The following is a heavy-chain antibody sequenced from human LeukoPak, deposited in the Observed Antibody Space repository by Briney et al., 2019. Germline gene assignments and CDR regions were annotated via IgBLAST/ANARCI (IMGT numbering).Heavy chain of an antibody. D-gene: IGHD1-26*01. CDR2: IKSKNDGRTT. J-gene: IGHJ4*02. CDR3: TTESYGDY. V-gene: IGHV3-15*01. Sequence: GGSLTLSCVASGFTFSNAWMSWVRQPPGKGREWVGRIKSKNDGRTTDYAAPVKGRFTITRDDSKNTLYLQMNSLKTEDTAVYYCTTESYGDYWGQGTLVTVSS. CDR1: GFTFSNAW.